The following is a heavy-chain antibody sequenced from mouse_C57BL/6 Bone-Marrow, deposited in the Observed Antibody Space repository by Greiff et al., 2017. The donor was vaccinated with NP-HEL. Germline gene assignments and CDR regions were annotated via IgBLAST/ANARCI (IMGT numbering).Heavy chain of an antibody. J-gene: IGHJ4*01. V-gene: IGHV5-15*01. CDR2: IGNLAYSI. CDR1: GFTFSDYG. CDR3: ARQRVYYAMDY. Sequence: EVQGVESGGGLVQPGGSLKLSCAASGFTFSDYGMAWVRQAPRKGPEWVAFIGNLAYSIYYADTVTGRFTISRANAKNTLYQELSSLRSEDTAMYYCARQRVYYAMDYWGQGTSVTVSS.